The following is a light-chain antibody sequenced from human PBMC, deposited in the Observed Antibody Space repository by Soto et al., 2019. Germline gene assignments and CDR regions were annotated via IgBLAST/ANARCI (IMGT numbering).Light chain of an antibody. Sequence: QSALTQPASVSGSPGQSITISCTGTSSDVGGYNYVSWYQQHPGKAPKLMIYYVSNRPSGVSIRFSGSKSGNTAPLPISGLHAEDEADYYCSSYTSRSPDVFGTGTKLTVL. CDR1: SSDVGGYNY. V-gene: IGLV2-14*03. J-gene: IGLJ1*01. CDR3: SSYTSRSPDV. CDR2: YVS.